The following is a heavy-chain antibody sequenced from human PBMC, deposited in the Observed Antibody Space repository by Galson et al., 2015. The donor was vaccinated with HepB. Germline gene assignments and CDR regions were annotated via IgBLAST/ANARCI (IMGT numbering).Heavy chain of an antibody. CDR2: LYSSGTT. CDR1: GGSISSYH. Sequence: SETLSLTCTVSGGSISSYHWSWIRQPPGKGLEWIGYLYSSGTTNYNPSLKSRLTMSVDTSQNQFYLKLRSVTAAGTAVYYCARGASSKFDSWGQGTLVTVSS. D-gene: IGHD2-15*01. CDR3: ARGASSKFDS. V-gene: IGHV4-59*01. J-gene: IGHJ4*02.